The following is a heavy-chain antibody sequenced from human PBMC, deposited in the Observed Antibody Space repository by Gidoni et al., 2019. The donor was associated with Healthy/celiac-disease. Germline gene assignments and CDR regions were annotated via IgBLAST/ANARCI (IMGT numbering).Heavy chain of an antibody. V-gene: IGHV3-7*03. CDR2: IKHDGSEK. J-gene: IGHJ4*02. D-gene: IGHD2-21*01. Sequence: EVQLVESGGGLVQPGGSLRLACAASGFPFNSYWMSWVRQAPGKGLEWVANIKHDGSEKYYVDSVKCRFTISRDNAKNSLYLQMNSLRAEDTAVYYCARDSIGCGGDCSFDYWGQGPLVTVSS. CDR1: GFPFNSYW. CDR3: ARDSIGCGGDCSFDY.